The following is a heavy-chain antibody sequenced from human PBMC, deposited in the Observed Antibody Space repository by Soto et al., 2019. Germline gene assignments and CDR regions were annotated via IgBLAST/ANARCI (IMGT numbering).Heavy chain of an antibody. CDR1: GFTFRSYT. J-gene: IGHJ4*02. Sequence: GSLRLSFASSGFTFRSYTMNWVRQAPGKGLEWVSSIASGSIYICYADSVKGRFTISRDNAKNSLYLQINRLRAEDTAMYYCASSSFEYWGQGTLVIVSS. V-gene: IGHV3-21*01. CDR3: ASSSFEY. CDR2: IASGSIYI.